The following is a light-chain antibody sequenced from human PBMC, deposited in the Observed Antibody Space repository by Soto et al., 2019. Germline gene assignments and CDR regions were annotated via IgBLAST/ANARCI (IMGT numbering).Light chain of an antibody. J-gene: IGKJ1*01. Sequence: DVVMTQFPDSLAVSLGERATLSCKSGQSLLYTPNNYNYLAWYQQKAGQPPKLLIYWASTRESGVPDRFSGSASGSDFNLTISNLQAEDVAVYFYQQYYSAPGTFGQGTRVEIK. V-gene: IGKV4-1*01. CDR1: QSLLYTPNNYNY. CDR3: QQYYSAPGT. CDR2: WAS.